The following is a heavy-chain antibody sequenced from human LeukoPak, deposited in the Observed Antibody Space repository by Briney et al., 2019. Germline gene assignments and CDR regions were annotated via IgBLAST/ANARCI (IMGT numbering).Heavy chain of an antibody. V-gene: IGHV3-23*01. J-gene: IGHJ4*02. Sequence: GGSLRLSCAASGFTFTNYAMAWVRQAPGKGLEWVAAISGSGSGGSTYYADSVKGRFTISRDDSKNTLYLQMNSLRVEDTAVYYCAREATPMIRGAPSDYWGQGTLVTVSS. CDR3: AREATPMIRGAPSDY. CDR1: GFTFTNYA. D-gene: IGHD3-10*01. CDR2: ISGSGSGGST.